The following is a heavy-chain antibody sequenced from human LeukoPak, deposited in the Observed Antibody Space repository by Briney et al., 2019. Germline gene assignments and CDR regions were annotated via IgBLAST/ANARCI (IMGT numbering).Heavy chain of an antibody. D-gene: IGHD3-16*01. CDR1: GDSVSSNIGA. J-gene: IGHJ5*02. CDR3: ARRHAFGDVFAYDP. Sequence: SQTLSLTCVISGDSVSSNIGAWHWIRQSPSRGLEWLGRTYYTSKWYNDYAVSVKGRGTINADTSKNQFSLQLNSVTPEDTAVYYCARRHAFGDVFAYDPWGQGTLVSVSS. V-gene: IGHV6-1*01. CDR2: TYYTSKWYN.